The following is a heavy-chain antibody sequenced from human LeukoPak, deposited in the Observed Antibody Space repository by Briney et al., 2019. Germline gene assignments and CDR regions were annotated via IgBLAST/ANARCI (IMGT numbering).Heavy chain of an antibody. CDR3: ARSIAAAGTDGY. D-gene: IGHD6-13*01. V-gene: IGHV1-69*05. J-gene: IGHJ4*02. Sequence: SVKVSCKASGGTFSSYAISWVRQAPGQGLEWMGGIIPIFGTANYAQKFQGRVTITTDESTSTAYMGLSSLRSEDTAVYYCARSIAAAGTDGYWGQGTLVTVSS. CDR2: IIPIFGTA. CDR1: GGTFSSYA.